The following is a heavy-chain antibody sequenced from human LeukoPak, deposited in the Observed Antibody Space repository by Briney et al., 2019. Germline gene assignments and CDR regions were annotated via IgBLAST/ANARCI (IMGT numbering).Heavy chain of an antibody. V-gene: IGHV3-7*04. D-gene: IGHD3-10*01. J-gene: IGHJ4*02. CDR3: ARLYYADSGTYNRAFDY. Sequence: GGSLRLSCAASGFTLNSYWMSWVRQAPRKGLEWVANIKQDGSDKYYVDSVKGRFTISRDNAKNSLYLQMNSLRAEDTAVYYCARLYYADSGTYNRAFDYWGQGTLVTVSS. CDR2: IKQDGSDK. CDR1: GFTLNSYW.